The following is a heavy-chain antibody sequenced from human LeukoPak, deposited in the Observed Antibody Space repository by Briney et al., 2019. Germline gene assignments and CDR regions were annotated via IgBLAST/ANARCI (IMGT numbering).Heavy chain of an antibody. CDR3: AKPRIQLWLYYFDY. Sequence: TGGSLRLSCAASGFTFSSYGMSWVRQAPRKGLEWVSAISGSGGSTYYADSVKGRFTISRDNSKNTLYLQMNSLRAEDTAVYYCAKPRIQLWLYYFDYWGQGTLVTVSS. CDR2: ISGSGGST. CDR1: GFTFSSYG. J-gene: IGHJ4*02. V-gene: IGHV3-23*01. D-gene: IGHD5-18*01.